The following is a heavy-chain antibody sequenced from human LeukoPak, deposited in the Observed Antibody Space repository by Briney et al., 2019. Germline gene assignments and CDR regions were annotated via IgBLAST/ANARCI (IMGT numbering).Heavy chain of an antibody. CDR1: GFTFSTYA. D-gene: IGHD4-23*01. V-gene: IGHV3-30*04. CDR3: ARAEGYGGELDS. J-gene: IGHJ4*02. CDR2: IPYDGSNK. Sequence: GGSLRLSCAASGFTFSTYAMPWVRQAPGKGLEWVAVIPYDGSNKYYADSVKGRFTISRENSKNRLYLQMNSLRAEDTAVYYCARAEGYGGELDSWGQGTLVTVSS.